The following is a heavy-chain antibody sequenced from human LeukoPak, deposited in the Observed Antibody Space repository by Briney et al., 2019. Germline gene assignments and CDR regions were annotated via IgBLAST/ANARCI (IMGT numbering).Heavy chain of an antibody. J-gene: IGHJ5*02. V-gene: IGHV3-30*02. Sequence: GGFLRLSCAASGFTFSSYGMHWVRQAPGKGLEWVAFIRYDGSNKYYADSVKGRFTISRDNSKNTLYLQMNSLRAEDTAVYYCAKEAGDIVVVPAAPKFDPWGQGTLVTVSS. CDR3: AKEAGDIVVVPAAPKFDP. CDR2: IRYDGSNK. CDR1: GFTFSSYG. D-gene: IGHD2-2*01.